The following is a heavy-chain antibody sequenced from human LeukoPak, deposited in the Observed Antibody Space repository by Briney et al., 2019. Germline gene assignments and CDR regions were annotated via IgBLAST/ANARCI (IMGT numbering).Heavy chain of an antibody. D-gene: IGHD3-9*01. J-gene: IGHJ4*02. CDR1: GFTVSSNY. V-gene: IGHV3-30*18. CDR3: AKGRGLRYFDWLLLYY. Sequence: GGSLRLSCAASGFTVSSNYMSWVRQAPGKGLEWAAVISYDGSNKYYADSVKGRFTISRDNSKNTLYLQMNSLRAEDTAVYYCAKGRGLRYFDWLLLYYWGQGTLVTVSS. CDR2: ISYDGSNK.